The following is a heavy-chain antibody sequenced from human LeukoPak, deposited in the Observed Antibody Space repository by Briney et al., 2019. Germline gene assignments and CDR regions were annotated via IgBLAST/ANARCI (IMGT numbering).Heavy chain of an antibody. D-gene: IGHD3-10*01. J-gene: IGHJ3*02. CDR3: AQLGDSYGSGLAFDI. CDR2: ISGSGDST. CDR1: GFTFSSYA. Sequence: PGGSLRLSCAASGFTFSSYAMSWVRQAPGKGLEWVSAISGSGDSTYYADSVKGRFTISRDNSKNTLYLQMNSLRAEDTAVYYCAQLGDSYGSGLAFDIWGQGTMVTVSS. V-gene: IGHV3-23*01.